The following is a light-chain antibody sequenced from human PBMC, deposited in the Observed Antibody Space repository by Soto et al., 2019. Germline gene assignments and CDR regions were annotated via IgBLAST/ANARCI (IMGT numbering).Light chain of an antibody. CDR3: GSYSSSSTLYV. J-gene: IGLJ1*01. V-gene: IGLV2-14*03. CDR1: SSDVGDSNY. CDR2: DVS. Sequence: QSALTQPASVSGSHGQSITISCTGTSSDVGDSNYVSWYQQHPGKAPKLMIYDVSNRPSGVSNRFSGSKSGNTASLTISGLQAEDEADYYCGSYSSSSTLYVFGTGTKLSVL.